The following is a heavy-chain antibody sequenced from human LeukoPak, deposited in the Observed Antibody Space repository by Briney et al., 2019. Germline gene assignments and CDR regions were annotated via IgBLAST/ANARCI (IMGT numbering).Heavy chain of an antibody. V-gene: IGHV3-72*01. CDR1: GSILSDHH. D-gene: IGHD1-1*01. CDR2: TRNRANSYTT. CDR3: TTDFGTPTLGTPGY. J-gene: IGHJ4*02. Sequence: GGSLRLSCAASGSILSDHHMDWVRQAPGKGLEWVGRTRNRANSYTTEYATSVKGRFTISRDDSKNSMYLQMNSLKTEDTAVYYCTTDFGTPTLGTPGYWGQGTLVTVSS.